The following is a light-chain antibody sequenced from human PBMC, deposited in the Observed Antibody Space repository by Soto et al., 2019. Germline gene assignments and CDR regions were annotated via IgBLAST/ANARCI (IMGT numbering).Light chain of an antibody. CDR3: SSYTSSSTLV. J-gene: IGLJ1*01. CDR1: SSDVGGYTY. CDR2: EVN. Sequence: VLTQPASVSGSPGQSITISCTGTSSDVGGYTYVSWYQQHPGKAPKLMIYEVNKRPSGVSNRFSGSKSGNTASLTISGLQAEDEADYYCSSYTSSSTLVFGTGTKVTVL. V-gene: IGLV2-14*01.